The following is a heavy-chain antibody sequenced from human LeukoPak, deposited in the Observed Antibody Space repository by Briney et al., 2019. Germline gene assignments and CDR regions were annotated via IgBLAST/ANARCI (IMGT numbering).Heavy chain of an antibody. CDR3: ARGPRAITMIVVVMTN. J-gene: IGHJ4*02. D-gene: IGHD3-22*01. CDR2: INTNTGNP. V-gene: IGHV7-4-1*02. Sequence: ASVKVSCKSSGYTFNGYYMHWVRQAPGQGLEWMGWINTNTGNPTYAQGFTGRFVFSLDTSVSTAYLQISSLKAEDTAVYYCARGPRAITMIVVVMTNWGQGTLVTVSS. CDR1: GYTFNGYY.